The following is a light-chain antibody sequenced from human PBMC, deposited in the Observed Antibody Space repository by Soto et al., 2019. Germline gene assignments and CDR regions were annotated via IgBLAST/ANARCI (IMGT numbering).Light chain of an antibody. J-gene: IGKJ1*01. CDR1: QGVXIW. CDR3: QQYSTYTPRT. V-gene: IGKV1-5*03. CDR2: KAP. Sequence: DIQMTQSPSTLSASGGDRVTITCRASQGVXIWLVWAQQKPGKAPKILIXKAPSLESGVPSRFSGSGSGTEFTLTISSLQPDDFATYYCQQYSTYTPRTFGQGTKVDIK.